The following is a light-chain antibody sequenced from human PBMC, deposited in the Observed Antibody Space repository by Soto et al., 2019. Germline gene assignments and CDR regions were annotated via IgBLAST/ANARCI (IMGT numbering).Light chain of an antibody. V-gene: IGKV1-9*01. J-gene: IGKJ4*01. Sequence: DIQLTQSPSFLSASVGDRVTITCRASQGISSYLAWYQQKPGKAPKLLIYAASTLQSGVPSRFSGSGCGTAFTLTIISLQPEDFATYYCQQLNSYPFLTFGGGTKVEIK. CDR2: AAS. CDR1: QGISSY. CDR3: QQLNSYPFLT.